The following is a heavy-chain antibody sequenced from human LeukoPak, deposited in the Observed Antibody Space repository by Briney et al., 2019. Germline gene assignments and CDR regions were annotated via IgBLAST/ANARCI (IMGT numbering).Heavy chain of an antibody. CDR3: ARRPDSSGWYNWFDP. CDR2: IYYSGST. D-gene: IGHD6-19*01. CDR1: TTHYW. Sequence: TTHYWLNWIRQPPGKGLEWIGSIYYSGSTYYNPSLKSRVTISVDTSKNQFSLKLSSVTAADTAVYYCARRPDSSGWYNWFDPWGQGTLVTVSS. J-gene: IGHJ5*02. V-gene: IGHV4-39*01.